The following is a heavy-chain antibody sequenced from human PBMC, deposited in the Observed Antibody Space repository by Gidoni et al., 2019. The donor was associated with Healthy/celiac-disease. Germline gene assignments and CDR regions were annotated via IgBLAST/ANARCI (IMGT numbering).Heavy chain of an antibody. CDR2: IYTSGST. D-gene: IGHD5-12*01. J-gene: IGHJ6*02. CDR3: ARDSYSGYSGYDDYYYYYYGMDV. CDR1: GGSIRSYY. V-gene: IGHV4-4*07. Sequence: QVQLQESGPGLVKPSETLSLTCTVSGGSIRSYYWSWIRQPSGKGLEWIGRIYTSGSTNYNPSLKSRVTMSVDTSKNQFSLKLSSVTAADTAVYYCARDSYSGYSGYDDYYYYYYGMDVWGQGTTVTVSS.